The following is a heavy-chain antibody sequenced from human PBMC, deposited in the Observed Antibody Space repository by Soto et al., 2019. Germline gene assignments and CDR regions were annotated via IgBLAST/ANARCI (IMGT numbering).Heavy chain of an antibody. CDR1: GFTFSSYA. Sequence: PGGSLRLSCAASGFTFSSYAMHWVRQAPGKGLEWVAVISYDGSNKYYADSVKGRFTISRDNSKNTLYLQMNSLRAEDTAVYYCARGEVEGPGIVATTTDFDYWGQGNLFTVSS. D-gene: IGHD5-12*01. J-gene: IGHJ4*02. V-gene: IGHV3-30-3*01. CDR2: ISYDGSNK. CDR3: ARGEVEGPGIVATTTDFDY.